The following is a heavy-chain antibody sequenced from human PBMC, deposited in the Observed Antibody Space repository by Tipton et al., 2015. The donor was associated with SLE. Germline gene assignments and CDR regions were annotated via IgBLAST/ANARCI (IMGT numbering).Heavy chain of an antibody. CDR3: ARGGMAGSSLDY. Sequence: TLSLTCTVSGGSISSYYWSWIRQPPGKGLEWIGYIYYSGSTNYNPSLKSRVTISVDTSKNQFSLKLSSVTAADTAVYYCARGGMAGSSLDYWGQGTLVTVSS. V-gene: IGHV4-59*01. J-gene: IGHJ4*02. CDR1: GGSISSYY. D-gene: IGHD6-13*01. CDR2: IYYSGST.